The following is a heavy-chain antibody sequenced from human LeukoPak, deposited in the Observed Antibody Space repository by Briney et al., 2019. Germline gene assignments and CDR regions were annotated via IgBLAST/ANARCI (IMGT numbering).Heavy chain of an antibody. CDR2: ISCYNGDT. J-gene: IGHJ4*02. V-gene: IGHV1-18*01. Sequence: ASVKVSCKASGYTFTHHGISWVRQAPGQGLEWMGWISCYNGDTIYAQNVQGRVTMTTDASTRTVYIELRNLGSDDTAIYYCARDPSNSSGYHAHFDSWGQGTLVTVSS. CDR1: GYTFTHHG. D-gene: IGHD3-22*01. CDR3: ARDPSNSSGYHAHFDS.